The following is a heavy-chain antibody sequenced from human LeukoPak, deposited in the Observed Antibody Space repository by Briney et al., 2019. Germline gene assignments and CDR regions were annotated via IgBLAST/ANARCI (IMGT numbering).Heavy chain of an antibody. D-gene: IGHD6-19*01. J-gene: IGHJ4*02. CDR1: GGTFSSYA. V-gene: IGHV1-69*01. CDR3: AAGYSSGWYVDYYFDY. Sequence: GSSVKVSCKASGGTFSSYAISWVRQAPGQGLEWMGGIIPIFGTANYAQKFQGRVTITADESTSTAYMELSSLRSEDTAVYYCAAGYSSGWYVDYYFDYWGQETLVTVSS. CDR2: IIPIFGTA.